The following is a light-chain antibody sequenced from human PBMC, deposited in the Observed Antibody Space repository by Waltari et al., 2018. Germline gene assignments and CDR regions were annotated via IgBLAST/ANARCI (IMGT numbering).Light chain of an antibody. CDR2: LGY. CDR3: MQSLQTLWT. V-gene: IGKV2-28*01. Sequence: DIVVTQSPLSLPVTPGEPASISCRSSQSLLQRNGKNYLDWYLQKPGQSPQLLIYLGYNRASGVPDRFSGSGAGPGCTLRISRVEAEDVGVYYCMQSLQTLWTFGPGTKVEIK. J-gene: IGKJ1*01. CDR1: QSLLQRNGKNY.